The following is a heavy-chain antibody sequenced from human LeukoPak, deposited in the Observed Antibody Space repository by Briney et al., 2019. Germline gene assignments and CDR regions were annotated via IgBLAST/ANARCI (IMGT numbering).Heavy chain of an antibody. Sequence: GGSLRLSCAASGFTFSSHSMNWVRQAPGKGLEWVSYISSSSSTIYYADSVKGRFTISRDNAKNSLYLQMNSLRAEDTAVYYCARGPDLGTDAFDIWGQGTMVTVSS. V-gene: IGHV3-48*04. CDR1: GFTFSSHS. J-gene: IGHJ3*02. D-gene: IGHD1-1*01. CDR2: ISSSSSTI. CDR3: ARGPDLGTDAFDI.